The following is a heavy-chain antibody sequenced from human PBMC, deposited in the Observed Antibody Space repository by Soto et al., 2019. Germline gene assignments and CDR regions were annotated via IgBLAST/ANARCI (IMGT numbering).Heavy chain of an antibody. CDR3: ARGERSGYYDY. CDR1: GFTLSTFA. CDR2: ISFDGRIK. Sequence: GGSLRLSCAASGFTLSTFAMHWVRQAPGKGLEWVVVISFDGRIKHYADSVRGRFTISRDNPKNTLSLLMDSLRPEDTAVYYCARGERSGYYDYWGQGTQVTVSS. J-gene: IGHJ4*02. V-gene: IGHV3-30*04. D-gene: IGHD3-22*01.